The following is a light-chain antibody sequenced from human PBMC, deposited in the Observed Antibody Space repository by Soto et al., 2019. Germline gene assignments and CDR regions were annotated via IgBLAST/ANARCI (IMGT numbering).Light chain of an antibody. CDR3: QQSYSTPLT. V-gene: IGKV1-39*01. J-gene: IGKJ4*01. Sequence: IHMTQSPSSLSASVGDIVTITCRGSQSISSYLNWYQQKPGKAPKLLIYAASSLQSGVPSRFSGSGSGTDFTLTISSLQPEDFATYYCQQSYSTPLTFGGGTKVDIK. CDR1: QSISSY. CDR2: AAS.